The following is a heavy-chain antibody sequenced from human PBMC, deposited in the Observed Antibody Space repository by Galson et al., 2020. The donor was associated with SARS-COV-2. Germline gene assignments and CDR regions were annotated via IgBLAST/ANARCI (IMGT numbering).Heavy chain of an antibody. CDR2: IIPVFGTP. V-gene: IGHV1-69*13. CDR1: GGTFSGYG. D-gene: IGHD2-2*01. Sequence: SVKVSCKASGGTFSGYGFAWVRQAPGQGLEWMGGIIPVFGTPSYAQIFQDRVTITADESTSTVFMELSSLRSDDTAVYYCARSYPNYCSSSSCYVADFWGQGTLVTVSS. J-gene: IGHJ4*02. CDR3: ARSYPNYCSSSSCYVADF.